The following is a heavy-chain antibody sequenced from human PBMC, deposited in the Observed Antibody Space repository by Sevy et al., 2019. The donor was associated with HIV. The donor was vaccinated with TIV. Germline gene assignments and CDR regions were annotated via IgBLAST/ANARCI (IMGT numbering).Heavy chain of an antibody. CDR1: GFTFTNYV. J-gene: IGHJ6*02. CDR3: ARDLVASTLTMDV. CDR2: ISPSGSPI. Sequence: GGSLRLSCAASGFTFTNYVMNWVRQAPGKGLEWVSYISPSGSPIYYADSVKGRFTISRDNAKNSLYLQMNGLRADDTGLYYCARDLVASTLTMDVWGQGTTVTVSS. D-gene: IGHD2-15*01. V-gene: IGHV3-48*03.